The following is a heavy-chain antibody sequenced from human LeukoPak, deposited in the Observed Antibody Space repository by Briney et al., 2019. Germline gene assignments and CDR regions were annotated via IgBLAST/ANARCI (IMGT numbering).Heavy chain of an antibody. CDR2: IYYGSSD. CDR3: ARRGTDNYFDS. Sequence: KPSETLPLTCTVSGGSISSYYWSWIRQPPGKGLEWIGYIYYGSSDNYNPSLKSRVTISLDRPKNRFSLKLTSVTAADTAVYYCARRGTDNYFDSWGHGTLVTVSS. J-gene: IGHJ4*01. CDR1: GGSISSYY. V-gene: IGHV4-59*08.